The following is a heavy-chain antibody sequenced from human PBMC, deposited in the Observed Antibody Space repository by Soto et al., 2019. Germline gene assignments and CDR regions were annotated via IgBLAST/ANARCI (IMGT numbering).Heavy chain of an antibody. Sequence: QVQLQQWGAGLLKPSETLSLTCAVYGGSFSGYYCSWIRQPPGKGLEWIGEINHSGSTNYNPSLKSRVTISVETTKNQFSLKLSSVTAADTAVYYCARGGYMVRGAGYVDLWGRGTLVTVSS. CDR1: GGSFSGYY. D-gene: IGHD3-10*01. CDR2: INHSGST. J-gene: IGHJ2*01. V-gene: IGHV4-34*01. CDR3: ARGGYMVRGAGYVDL.